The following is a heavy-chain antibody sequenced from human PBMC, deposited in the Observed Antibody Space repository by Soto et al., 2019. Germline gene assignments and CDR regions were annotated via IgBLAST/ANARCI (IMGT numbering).Heavy chain of an antibody. V-gene: IGHV1-69*13. J-gene: IGHJ4*02. Sequence: GASVKVSCKASGGTFSSYTISWVRQAPGQGLEWMGGIIPIFGTANYAQKFQGRVTITADESTSTAYMELSSLRSEDTAVYYCARRGYSSSWYIFDYWGQGTLVTVSS. CDR2: IIPIFGTA. D-gene: IGHD6-13*01. CDR3: ARRGYSSSWYIFDY. CDR1: GGTFSSYT.